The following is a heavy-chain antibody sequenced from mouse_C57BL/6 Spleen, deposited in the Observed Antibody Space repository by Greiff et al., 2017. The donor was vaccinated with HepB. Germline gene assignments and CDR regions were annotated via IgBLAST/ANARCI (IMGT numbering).Heavy chain of an antibody. Sequence: QVQLQQSGAELVRPGASVTLSCKASGYTFTDYEMHWVKQTPVHGLEWIGAIDPETGGTAYNQKFKGKAILTADKSSSTAYMELRSLTSEDSAVYYCTRGDYDYDYFDYWGQGTTLTVSS. CDR1: GYTFTDYE. D-gene: IGHD2-4*01. V-gene: IGHV1-15*01. CDR2: IDPETGGT. J-gene: IGHJ2*01. CDR3: TRGDYDYDYFDY.